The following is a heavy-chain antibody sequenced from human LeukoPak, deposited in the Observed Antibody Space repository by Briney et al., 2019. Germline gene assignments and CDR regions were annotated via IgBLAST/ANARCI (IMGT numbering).Heavy chain of an antibody. D-gene: IGHD6-6*01. CDR3: ARDRSIANYYYYGMDV. CDR1: GFTFSSYA. Sequence: GGSLRLSCAAPGFTFSSYAMHWVRQAPGKGLEWVAVISYDGSNKYYADSVKGRFTISRDNSKNTLYLQMNSLRAEDTAVYYCARDRSIANYYYYGMDVWGQGTTVTVSS. V-gene: IGHV3-30-3*01. J-gene: IGHJ6*02. CDR2: ISYDGSNK.